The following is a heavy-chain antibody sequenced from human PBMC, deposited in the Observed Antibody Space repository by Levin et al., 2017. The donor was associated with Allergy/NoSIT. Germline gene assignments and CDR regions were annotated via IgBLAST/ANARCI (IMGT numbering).Heavy chain of an antibody. CDR2: IYLSGST. CDR3: ARVAGYSYGYYFDY. CDR1: GGSISSGGYS. Sequence: SETLSLTCAVSGGSISSGGYSWSWIRQPPGKGLEWIGNIYLSGSTYYNPSLNSRVTISVDRSKNQFSLHLSSVTAADTAVYYCARVAGYSYGYYFDYWGQGTLVTVSS. J-gene: IGHJ4*02. D-gene: IGHD5-18*01. V-gene: IGHV4-30-2*01.